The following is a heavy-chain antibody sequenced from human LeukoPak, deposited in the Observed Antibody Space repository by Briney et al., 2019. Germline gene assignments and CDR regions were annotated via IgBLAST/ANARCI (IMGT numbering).Heavy chain of an antibody. CDR3: ARDRNDFWSGYLDY. CDR2: IIPIFGTA. V-gene: IGHV1-69*13. J-gene: IGHJ4*02. CDR1: GGTFSSYA. Sequence: ASVKVSCKASGGTFSSYAISWVRQAPGQGLEWMGGIIPIFGTANYAQKFQGRVTITADESTSTAYMELSSLRSEDTAVYYCARDRNDFWSGYLDYWGQGNLVTVSS. D-gene: IGHD3-3*01.